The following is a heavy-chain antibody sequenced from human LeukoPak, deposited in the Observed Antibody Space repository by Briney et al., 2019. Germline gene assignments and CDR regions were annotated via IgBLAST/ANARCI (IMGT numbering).Heavy chain of an antibody. CDR3: ARAFTMVRGVIDY. D-gene: IGHD3-10*01. CDR2: ISSNGGST. V-gene: IGHV3-64*01. J-gene: IGHJ4*02. CDR1: GFTFSTYN. Sequence: PGGSLRLSCAASGFTFSTYNMNWVRQAPGKGLEYVSAISSNGGSTYYANSVKGRFTISRDNSKNTLYLQMGSLRAEDMAVYYCARAFTMVRGVIDYWGQGTLVTVSS.